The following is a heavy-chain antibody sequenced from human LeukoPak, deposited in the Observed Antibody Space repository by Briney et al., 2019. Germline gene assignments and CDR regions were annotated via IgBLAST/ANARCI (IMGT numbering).Heavy chain of an antibody. D-gene: IGHD4-17*01. CDR3: AKAHDMYGDYTDHYYYGMDV. CDR2: ISGNGGST. J-gene: IGHJ6*02. V-gene: IGHV3-23*01. Sequence: GGSLRLSCAASGFTFSSYAMSWVRQAPGKGLEWVSAISGNGGSTYYADSVKGRFTISRDNSKNTLYLQMNSLRAEDTAVYYCAKAHDMYGDYTDHYYYGMDVWGQGTTVTVSS. CDR1: GFTFSSYA.